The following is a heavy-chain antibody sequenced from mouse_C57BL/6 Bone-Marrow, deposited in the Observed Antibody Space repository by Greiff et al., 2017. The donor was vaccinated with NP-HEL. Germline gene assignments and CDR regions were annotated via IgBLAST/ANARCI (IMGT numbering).Heavy chain of an antibody. CDR1: GYTFTSYW. CDR3: ARYTTVVAGDWYFDV. V-gene: IGHV1-64*01. CDR2: IHPNSGST. D-gene: IGHD1-1*01. J-gene: IGHJ1*03. Sequence: QVQLQQPGAELVKPGASVKLSCTASGYTFTSYWMHWVKQRPGQGLEWIGMIHPNSGSTNYNEKFKSKATLTVDKSSSTAYMKLSSLTSEDSAVYYCARYTTVVAGDWYFDVWGTGTTVTVSS.